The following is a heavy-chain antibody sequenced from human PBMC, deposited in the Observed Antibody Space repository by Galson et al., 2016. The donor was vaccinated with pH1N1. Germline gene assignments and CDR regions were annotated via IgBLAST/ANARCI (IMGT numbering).Heavy chain of an antibody. V-gene: IGHV3-7*01. D-gene: IGHD4-17*01. J-gene: IGHJ6*02. CDR3: VRDHDFADSGPSHYYYGLDV. Sequence: SLRLSCATSGFTFSNYLMSWVRQAPGKGLEWVANIKQDGSEKFYLDSVKGRFTISRDNATKSLYLQMTSLRAEDTAVYYCVRDHDFADSGPSHYYYGLDVWGQWTTVTVS. CDR1: GFTFSNYL. CDR2: IKQDGSEK.